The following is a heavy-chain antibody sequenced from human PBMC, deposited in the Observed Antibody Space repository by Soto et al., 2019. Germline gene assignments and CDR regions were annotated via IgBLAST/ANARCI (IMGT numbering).Heavy chain of an antibody. CDR1: GYTFTSYG. CDR3: ARVMIFGVEPRIDWFEP. D-gene: IGHD3-3*01. V-gene: IGHV1-18*01. CDR2: ISAYNGNT. J-gene: IGHJ5*02. Sequence: GASVKVSCKASGYTFTSYGISWVRQAPGQGLEWMGWISAYNGNTNYAQKLQGRVTTTTDTSTSTAYMELRSLRSDDTAVYYCARVMIFGVEPRIDWFEPWGQGTRVTVSS.